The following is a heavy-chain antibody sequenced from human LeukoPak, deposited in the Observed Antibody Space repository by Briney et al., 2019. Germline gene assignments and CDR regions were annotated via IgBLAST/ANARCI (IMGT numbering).Heavy chain of an antibody. CDR3: AKALKVGATTGCDY. Sequence: GGPLRLSCAASGFTFSSYAMSWVRQAPGKGLEWVSAISGSGGSTYYADSVKGRFTISRDNSKNTLYLQMNSLRAEDTAVYYCAKALKVGATTGCDYWGQGTLVTVSS. J-gene: IGHJ4*02. CDR1: GFTFSSYA. D-gene: IGHD1-26*01. CDR2: ISGSGGST. V-gene: IGHV3-23*01.